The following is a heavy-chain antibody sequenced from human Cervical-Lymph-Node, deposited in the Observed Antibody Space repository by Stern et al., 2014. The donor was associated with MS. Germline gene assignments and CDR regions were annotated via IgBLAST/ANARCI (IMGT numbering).Heavy chain of an antibody. CDR1: GYTFTSYY. D-gene: IGHD1-1*01. J-gene: IGHJ4*02. CDR3: ASRVGGTALAR. V-gene: IGHV1-2*06. Sequence: QMQLVQSGAEVKKPGASVKVSCKTSGYTFTSYYIHWVRQASGRGLEWMGRINPSSGVTNYAPKFQGRVTMTRDTSMNTAYMELTDLTSDDTAVYYCASRVGGTALARWGQGTLVTVSS. CDR2: INPSSGVT.